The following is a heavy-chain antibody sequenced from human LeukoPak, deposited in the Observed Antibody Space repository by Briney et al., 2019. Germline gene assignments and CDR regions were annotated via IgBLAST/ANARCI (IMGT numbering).Heavy chain of an antibody. CDR3: ARNYYDRSGFYYAYDY. CDR1: GVSITSGGYY. V-gene: IGHV4-31*03. D-gene: IGHD3-22*01. J-gene: IGHJ4*02. CDR2: IYYSGST. Sequence: SETLSLTCTVSGVSITSGGYYWSWIRQHPGKGVEWIGYIYYSGSTYYNPSLKSRVTISVDTSKNQFSLKLRSVTAADTAVYYCARNYYDRSGFYYAYDYWGQGTLVTVSS.